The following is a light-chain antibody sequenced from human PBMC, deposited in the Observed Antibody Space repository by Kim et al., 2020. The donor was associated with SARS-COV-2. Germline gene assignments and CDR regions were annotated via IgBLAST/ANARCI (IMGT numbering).Light chain of an antibody. CDR3: QHYDNLPMYT. Sequence: ASVGDRVTITCRASQDISQYLNWYQQKPGEAPKLVIYDAFNLETGVTSRFRGSGSGTDFTFTITSLQPEDIATYYYQHYDNLPMYTFGQGTKLEI. CDR2: DAF. CDR1: QDISQY. J-gene: IGKJ2*01. V-gene: IGKV1-33*01.